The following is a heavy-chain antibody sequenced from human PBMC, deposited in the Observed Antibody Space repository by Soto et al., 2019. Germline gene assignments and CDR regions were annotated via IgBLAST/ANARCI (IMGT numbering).Heavy chain of an antibody. CDR1: GLTFSDSY. D-gene: IGHD3-10*01. Sequence: QVQLVESGGGLVKPGGSLRLSCAPSGLTFSDSYINWIRQPPGKGREGVSYISSSGSSINYADPVKGRFTISRDNAKNSLYLQMNSLRAEDTAMYYCARVRFGEWGYAMDVWGQGTTVTVSS. J-gene: IGHJ6*02. CDR2: ISSSGSSI. CDR3: ARVRFGEWGYAMDV. V-gene: IGHV3-11*01.